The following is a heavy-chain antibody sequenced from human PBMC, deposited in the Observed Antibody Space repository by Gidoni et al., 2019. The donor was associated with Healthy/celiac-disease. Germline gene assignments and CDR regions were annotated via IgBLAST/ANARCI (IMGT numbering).Heavy chain of an antibody. V-gene: IGHV3-49*04. D-gene: IGHD4-17*01. J-gene: IGHJ6*02. CDR3: TREGYGAGGMDV. Sequence: EVQLVESGGGLVQPGRSLRLSCTASGFTFGDCAMSWVRQAPGKGLDWVGFSRSKAYGGTTKYAASVKGRFTISRDDSKSIAYLQMNSLKTEDTDVYYCTREGYGAGGMDVWGQGTTVTVSS. CDR1: GFTFGDCA. CDR2: SRSKAYGGTT.